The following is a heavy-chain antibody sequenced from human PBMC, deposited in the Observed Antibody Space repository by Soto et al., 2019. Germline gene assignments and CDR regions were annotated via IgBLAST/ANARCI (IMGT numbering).Heavy chain of an antibody. CDR2: ISGIGGT. CDR1: GFTFNIYA. Sequence: TGGSLRLSCAASGFTFNIYAMSWVRQVPGKGLEWVSTISGIGGTSYADFVRGRFTISRDNSKNTLYLQMNSLRVDDTAIYYCAKDAPGSGWLSDYWGQGTLVTVSS. D-gene: IGHD3-22*01. V-gene: IGHV3-23*01. CDR3: AKDAPGSGWLSDY. J-gene: IGHJ4*02.